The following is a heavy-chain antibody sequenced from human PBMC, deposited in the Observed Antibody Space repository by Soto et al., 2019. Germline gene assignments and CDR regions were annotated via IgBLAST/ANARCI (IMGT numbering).Heavy chain of an antibody. Sequence: GGSLRLSCAASGFTFSSYGMHWVRQAPGKGLECVAVISYDGSNKYYADSVKGRFTISRDNSKNTLYLQMNSLRAEDTAVYYCAKDKSLTHSSGYFPDWGQGTLVTVYS. D-gene: IGHD3-22*01. CDR1: GFTFSSYG. J-gene: IGHJ4*02. V-gene: IGHV3-30*18. CDR3: AKDKSLTHSSGYFPD. CDR2: ISYDGSNK.